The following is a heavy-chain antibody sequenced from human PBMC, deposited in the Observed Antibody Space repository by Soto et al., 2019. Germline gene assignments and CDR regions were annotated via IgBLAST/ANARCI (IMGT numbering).Heavy chain of an antibody. CDR1: GGSISSYY. J-gene: IGHJ4*02. CDR3: TESSDCSRGFDY. D-gene: IGHD2-21*02. V-gene: IGHV4-59*01. Sequence: SETLSLTCTVFGGSISSYYWSWIRQPPGKGLEWIGYMYYSGSTNYNPSLKSRVTMSVDTSKKQFSLKLRSVTAADTAVYYCTESSDCSRGFDYWGQGTLVTVSS. CDR2: MYYSGST.